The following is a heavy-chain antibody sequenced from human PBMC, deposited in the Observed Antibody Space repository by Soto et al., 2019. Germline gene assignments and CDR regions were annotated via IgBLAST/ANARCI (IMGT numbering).Heavy chain of an antibody. Sequence: GASVKVSCKASGGTFSTYAISWVRQAPGQGLEWMGGIIPIFGTTNYAQRFQGRAAITADEFTSTAFMHLSSLTSEDTAVYFCARAPPTCSGGSCYRGSQYYYYTIDVWVQGTTVTVSS. D-gene: IGHD2-15*01. CDR1: GGTFSTYA. CDR3: ARAPPTCSGGSCYRGSQYYYYTIDV. CDR2: IIPIFGTT. V-gene: IGHV1-69*13. J-gene: IGHJ6*02.